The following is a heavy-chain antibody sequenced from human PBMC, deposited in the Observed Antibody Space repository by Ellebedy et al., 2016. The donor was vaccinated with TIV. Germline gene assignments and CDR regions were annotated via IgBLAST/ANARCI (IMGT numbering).Heavy chain of an antibody. CDR2: IHHSGNS. Sequence: MPSETLSLTCSVSGGSINNYYWTWIRQPPGKGLEWIGDIHHSGNSHIHPSLKRRVTLSVDTSKNQFSLDMTSVTAADTATYYCARDLGRYGMDVWGQGTTVTVSS. J-gene: IGHJ6*02. CDR3: ARDLGRYGMDV. V-gene: IGHV4-59*01. CDR1: GGSINNYY.